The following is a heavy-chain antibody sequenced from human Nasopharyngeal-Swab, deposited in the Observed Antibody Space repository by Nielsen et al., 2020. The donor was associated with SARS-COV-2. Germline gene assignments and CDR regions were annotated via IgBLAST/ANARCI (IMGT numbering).Heavy chain of an antibody. CDR3: AQRGTMIGGYFDY. J-gene: IGHJ4*02. Sequence: SETLSLTCTVSGGSISSSSYYWGWIRQPPGKGLEWIGSIYYSGSTYYNPSLKSRVTISVDTSKNQFSLKLSSVTAADTAVYYCAQRGTMIGGYFDYWGQGTLVTVSS. V-gene: IGHV4-39*07. CDR2: IYYSGST. D-gene: IGHD3-22*01. CDR1: GGSISSSSYY.